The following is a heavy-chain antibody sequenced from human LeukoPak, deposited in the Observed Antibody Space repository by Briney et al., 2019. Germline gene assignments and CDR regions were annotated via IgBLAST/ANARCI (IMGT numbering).Heavy chain of an antibody. D-gene: IGHD3-22*01. J-gene: IGHJ4*02. CDR1: GDSVSSNSAA. CDR2: TYYRSKWYN. Sequence: SQTLSLTCAISGDSVSSNSAAWNWIRQSPSRGLEWLGRTYYRSKWYNDYAVSVKSRITINPDTSKNQFSLQLNSVTAADTAVYYCARAPDYYDSSGYYYFDYWGQGTLVTVSS. CDR3: ARAPDYYDSSGYYYFDY. V-gene: IGHV6-1*01.